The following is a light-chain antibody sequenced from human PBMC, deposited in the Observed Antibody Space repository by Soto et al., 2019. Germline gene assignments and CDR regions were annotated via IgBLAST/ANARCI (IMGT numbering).Light chain of an antibody. J-gene: IGKJ5*01. V-gene: IGKV1-13*02. Sequence: AIPLTQSPSSLSASVGDRVTITCRASQDIRGALAWYQQKPGKAPKILIYDVSTLESGVPSRFSGSSSGTDFTLTISSRQPVDFATYYWQQFNSYPITFGQGTRLEIK. CDR2: DVS. CDR1: QDIRGA. CDR3: QQFNSYPIT.